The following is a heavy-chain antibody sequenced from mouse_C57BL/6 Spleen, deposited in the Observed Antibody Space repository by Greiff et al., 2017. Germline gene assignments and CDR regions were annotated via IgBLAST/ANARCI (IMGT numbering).Heavy chain of an antibody. Sequence: EVQGVESGGGLVKPGGSLKLSCAASGFTFSDYGMHWVRQAPEKGLEWVAYISSGSSTIYYADIVKGRFTISRDNAKNTLFLQMTSLRSEDTAMYYCARPGDYYGSSDWFAYWGQGTLVTVSA. D-gene: IGHD1-1*01. CDR2: ISSGSSTI. V-gene: IGHV5-17*01. J-gene: IGHJ3*01. CDR1: GFTFSDYG. CDR3: ARPGDYYGSSDWFAY.